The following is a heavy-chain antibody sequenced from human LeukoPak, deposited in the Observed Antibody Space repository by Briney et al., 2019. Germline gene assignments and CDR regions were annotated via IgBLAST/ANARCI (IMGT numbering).Heavy chain of an antibody. V-gene: IGHV4-39*07. D-gene: IGHD1-26*01. J-gene: IGHJ4*02. CDR1: AGSISSTSYY. CDR3: ASRVGAATFDY. Sequence: SETLSLTCTVSAGSISSTSYYWGWIRQPPGKGLEWIGIIYYNGITYYNPSLKSRVTMSLDTSKNQFSLKLSSVTAADTAVYYCASRVGAATFDYWGQGALVTVSS. CDR2: IYYNGIT.